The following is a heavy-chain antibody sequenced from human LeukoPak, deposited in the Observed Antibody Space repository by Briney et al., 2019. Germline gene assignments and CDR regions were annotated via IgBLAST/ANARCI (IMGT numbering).Heavy chain of an antibody. D-gene: IGHD3-10*01. J-gene: IGHJ4*02. CDR3: AKASNYGSGSYYPRGVDY. Sequence: XGSLRLSCAASGFTFSSYAMSWVRPAPGKGLEWVSAISGSGGSTYYADSVKGRFTISRDNSENTLYLQMNSLRAEDTAVYYCAKASNYGSGSYYPRGVDYWGQGTLVTVSS. CDR1: GFTFSSYA. V-gene: IGHV3-23*01. CDR2: ISGSGGST.